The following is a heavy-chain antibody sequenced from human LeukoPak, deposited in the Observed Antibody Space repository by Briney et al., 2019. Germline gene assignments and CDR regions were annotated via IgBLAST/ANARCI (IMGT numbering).Heavy chain of an antibody. V-gene: IGHV5-51*01. CDR2: IYPGDSDT. D-gene: IGHD6-19*01. CDR3: ARRAVAEDWFDP. Sequence: GESLKISCKGSGYSFNNYWIGRVRQMPGKGLEWMGVIYPGDSDTRYSPSFQGQVTISADKSISTVYLQWSSLKASDTAMYYCARRAVAEDWFDPWGQGTLVTVSS. CDR1: GYSFNNYW. J-gene: IGHJ5*02.